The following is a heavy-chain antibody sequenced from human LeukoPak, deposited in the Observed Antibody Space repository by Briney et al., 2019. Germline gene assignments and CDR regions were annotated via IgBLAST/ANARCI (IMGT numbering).Heavy chain of an antibody. J-gene: IGHJ4*02. V-gene: IGHV3-23*01. CDR1: GFTFSSYA. D-gene: IGHD1-26*01. Sequence: PGGSLRLPCAASGFTFSSYAMSWVRQAPGKGLEWVSAISGSSGSTYYADSVKGRFTISRDNSKNTLYLQMNSLRAEDTAVYYCAKDSRWELRPVNYWGQGTLVTVSS. CDR2: ISGSSGST. CDR3: AKDSRWELRPVNY.